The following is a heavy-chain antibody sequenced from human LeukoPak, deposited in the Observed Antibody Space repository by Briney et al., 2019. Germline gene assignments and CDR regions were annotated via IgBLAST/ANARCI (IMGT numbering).Heavy chain of an antibody. V-gene: IGHV1-69*04. CDR2: IIPTLGIA. D-gene: IGHD2-21*01. Sequence: SVKVSCKASGGTFSNDAISWVRQAPGQGLDWMGRIIPTLGIAKYAQKFQRRVTITADSSTSTAYMELRSLRSEDTAVYYCARDSHYSAAPSDYWGQGTLVTVSS. CDR3: ARDSHYSAAPSDY. CDR1: GGTFSNDA. J-gene: IGHJ4*02.